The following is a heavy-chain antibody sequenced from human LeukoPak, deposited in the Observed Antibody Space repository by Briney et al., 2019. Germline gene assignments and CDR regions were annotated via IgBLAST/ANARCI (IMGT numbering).Heavy chain of an antibody. CDR2: LSSDGSVT. CDR3: VRDRPYTSGLSDY. J-gene: IGHJ4*02. D-gene: IGHD6-19*01. V-gene: IGHV3-74*01. Sequence: PGGSLRLSCAASGFTFSTYWMHWVRQGPGKGLVWVSRLSSDGSVTNYADFVKGRFTISRDNAKNTLYLQMNSLSAEDTAVYYCVRDRPYTSGLSDYWGQGTLVTVSS. CDR1: GFTFSTYW.